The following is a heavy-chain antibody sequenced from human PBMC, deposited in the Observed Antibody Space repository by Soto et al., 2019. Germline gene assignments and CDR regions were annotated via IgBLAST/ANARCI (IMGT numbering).Heavy chain of an antibody. Sequence: QVQLVQSGAEVKKPGASVKVSCKASGYTFSKYGIHWMRQAPGQRLEWMGWINVGNGYTKYSQNFQDRVSIFRDTSASTADLGLSSLKSDDTAVYYCAREVEFFRHFDYWRQGTLVTVSS. J-gene: IGHJ4*02. CDR2: INVGNGYT. D-gene: IGHD2-2*01. V-gene: IGHV1-3*01. CDR1: GYTFSKYG. CDR3: AREVEFFRHFDY.